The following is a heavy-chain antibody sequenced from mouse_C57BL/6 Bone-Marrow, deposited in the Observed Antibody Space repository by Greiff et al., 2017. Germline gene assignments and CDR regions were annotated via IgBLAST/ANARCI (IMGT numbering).Heavy chain of an antibody. V-gene: IGHV1-81*01. CDR1: GYTFTSYG. J-gene: IGHJ2*01. CDR2: IYPRSGNT. CDR3: ARDDYDGVYCDY. D-gene: IGHD2-4*01. Sequence: VQLQQSGAELARPGASVKLSCKASGYTFTSYGISWVKQRTGQGLEWIGEIYPRSGNTYYNEKFKGKATLTADKSSSTAYMELRSLTSEDSAVYFCARDDYDGVYCDYWGQGTTLTVSS.